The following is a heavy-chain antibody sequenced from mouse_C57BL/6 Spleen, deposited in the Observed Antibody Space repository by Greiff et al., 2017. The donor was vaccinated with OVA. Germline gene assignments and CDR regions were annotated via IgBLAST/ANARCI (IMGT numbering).Heavy chain of an antibody. Sequence: VQLKESGPGLVKPSQSLSLTCSVTGYSITSGYYWNWIRQFPGNKLEWMGYISYDGSNNYNPSLKNRISITRDTSKNQFFLKLNSVTTEDTATYYCARDLGDYDSYYYAMDYWGQGTSVTVSS. V-gene: IGHV3-6*01. CDR2: ISYDGSN. D-gene: IGHD2-4*01. CDR3: ARDLGDYDSYYYAMDY. J-gene: IGHJ4*01. CDR1: GYSITSGYY.